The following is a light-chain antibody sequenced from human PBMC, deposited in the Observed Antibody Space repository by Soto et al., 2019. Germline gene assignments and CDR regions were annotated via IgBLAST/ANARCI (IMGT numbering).Light chain of an antibody. V-gene: IGLV2-8*01. Sequence: SALPQPPSASVSPGQSVTISCTGTSSDVGAYNYVSWYQQHPGKAPKLMIYEVSKRPSGVPDRFSGSKSDNKASLTVSGLQAEDEADYYCTSYAGSFYVFGNGTKVTVL. J-gene: IGLJ1*01. CDR3: TSYAGSFYV. CDR1: SSDVGAYNY. CDR2: EVS.